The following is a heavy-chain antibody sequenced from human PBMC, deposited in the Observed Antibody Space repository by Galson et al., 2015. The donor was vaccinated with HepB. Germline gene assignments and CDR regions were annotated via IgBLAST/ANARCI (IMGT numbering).Heavy chain of an antibody. CDR3: AYGSDV. V-gene: IGHV6-1*01. J-gene: IGHJ4*02. D-gene: IGHD3-10*01. CDR1: GDSVTSNSAV. CDR2: TYFRSKWRI. Sequence: CAISGDSVTSNSAVWNWIRQSPSRGLEWLGRTYFRSKWRIDYAMSVESRITISADTSDNQFSLLLRSVTPEDTAVYYCAYGSDVWGQGTLVTVSS.